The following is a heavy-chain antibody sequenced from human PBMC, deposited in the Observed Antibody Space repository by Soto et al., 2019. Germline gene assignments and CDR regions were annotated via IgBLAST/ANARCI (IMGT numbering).Heavy chain of an antibody. CDR1: GYTFTSYG. CDR3: AGSVYSGYDNGDAFDI. V-gene: IGHV1-18*01. D-gene: IGHD5-12*01. Sequence: ASVKVSCKASGYTFTSYGISWVRQAPGQGLEWMGWISAYNGNTNYAQKLQGRVTMTTDTSTSTAYMELRSLRSDDTAVYYCAGSVYSGYDNGDAFDIWGQGTIVTV. CDR2: ISAYNGNT. J-gene: IGHJ3*02.